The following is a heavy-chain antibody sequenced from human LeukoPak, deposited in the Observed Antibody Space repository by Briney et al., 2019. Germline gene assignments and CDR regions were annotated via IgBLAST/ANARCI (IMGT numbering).Heavy chain of an antibody. CDR2: ISSSSSSYI. Sequence: GGSLRLSCAASGFTFSSYSMNWVRQAPGKGLEWVSSISSSSSSYIYYADSVKGRFTISRDNAKNSLYLQMNSLRAEDTAVYYCARDTAGDDFWSGYYSSPFDYWGQGTLVTVSS. J-gene: IGHJ4*02. CDR3: ARDTAGDDFWSGYYSSPFDY. D-gene: IGHD3-3*01. CDR1: GFTFSSYS. V-gene: IGHV3-21*01.